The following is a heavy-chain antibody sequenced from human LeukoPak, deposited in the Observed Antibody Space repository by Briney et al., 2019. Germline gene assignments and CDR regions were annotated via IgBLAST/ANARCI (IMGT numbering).Heavy chain of an antibody. J-gene: IGHJ3*02. D-gene: IGHD3-22*01. Sequence: KTSETLSLTCTVSGGSISSSSYYWGWIRQPPGKGLEWIASMFHSGSTYYNPPLKSRVTISVDTSKNQFSLKLSSVTAADTAVYYCARALRGGLYYYDLARSGNAFDIWGQGTMVTVSS. CDR2: MFHSGST. CDR1: GGSISSSSYY. V-gene: IGHV4-39*07. CDR3: ARALRGGLYYYDLARSGNAFDI.